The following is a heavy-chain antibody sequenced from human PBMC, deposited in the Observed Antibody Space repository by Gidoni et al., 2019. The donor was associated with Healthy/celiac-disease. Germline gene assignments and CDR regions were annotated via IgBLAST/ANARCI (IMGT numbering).Heavy chain of an antibody. CDR1: GFTFSSSS. CDR3: ARDTQWSIVVVPAAIGAAAFDI. J-gene: IGHJ3*02. Sequence: EVQLVESGGGLVKPGGSLSLSCAASGFTFSSSSMTWVRQAPGKGLEWVSSISSSSSYIYYADSVKGRFTISRDNAKNSLYLQMNSLRAEDTAVYYCARDTQWSIVVVPAAIGAAAFDIWGQGTMVTVFS. CDR2: ISSSSSYI. V-gene: IGHV3-21*01. D-gene: IGHD2-2*02.